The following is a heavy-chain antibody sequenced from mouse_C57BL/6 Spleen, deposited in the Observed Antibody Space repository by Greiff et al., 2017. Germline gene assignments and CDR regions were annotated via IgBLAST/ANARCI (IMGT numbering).Heavy chain of an antibody. CDR3: EILNYYGSSYGYFDV. D-gene: IGHD1-1*01. V-gene: IGHV1-74*01. J-gene: IGHJ1*03. Sequence: QVQLQQPGAELVKPGASVKVSCKASGYTFTGYWMHWVKQRPGQGLEWIGRIHPSDSDTNYNHKFKGKATLTVDKATSTAYMQLSSLTSEDSAVYYCEILNYYGSSYGYFDVWGTGTTVTVSS. CDR2: IHPSDSDT. CDR1: GYTFTGYW.